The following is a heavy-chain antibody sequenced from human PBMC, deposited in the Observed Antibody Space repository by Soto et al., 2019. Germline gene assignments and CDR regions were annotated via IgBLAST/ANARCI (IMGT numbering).Heavy chain of an antibody. D-gene: IGHD4-17*01. J-gene: IGHJ5*02. CDR1: LRSSS. CDR3: ERRPEVTTWWFDP. V-gene: IGHV1-69*02. Sequence: LRSSSRWSARQDPGQGLEWMGRIIPILGIANYAQKFQGRVTITADKSTSTAYMELSSLRSEDTAVYYCERRPEVTTWWFDPWGQGLLVTV. CDR2: IIPILGIA.